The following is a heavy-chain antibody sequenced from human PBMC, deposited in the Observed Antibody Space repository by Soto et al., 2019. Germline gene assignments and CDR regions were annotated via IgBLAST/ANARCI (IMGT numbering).Heavy chain of an antibody. CDR3: TRLISAAQDY. CDR1: GFVFKDSS. D-gene: IGHD3-10*01. Sequence: EVLLVESGGGLVQPGGSLKLSCAASGFVFKDSSIHWVRQASGKGLEWVGRIRDRAYNYATAYAASVEGRFPISRDDSDNTAYLHMSSLKTEDTAIYYCTRLISAAQDYWGQGTLVTVSS. V-gene: IGHV3-73*01. J-gene: IGHJ4*02. CDR2: IRDRAYNYAT.